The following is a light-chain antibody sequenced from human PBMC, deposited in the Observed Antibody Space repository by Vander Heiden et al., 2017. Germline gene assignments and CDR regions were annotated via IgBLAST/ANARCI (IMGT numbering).Light chain of an antibody. CDR3: QQRRAWPRVT. CDR1: QSVSSY. Sequence: EIVLTQSPSTLSVSSGERPNLSCRASQSVSSYLAGYQHKPGYAARLLIYDVSTRGPGIPARFSGSGAGTDFTLTISSLEPEDFSVDYCQQRRAWPRVTFCQGTRLEIK. CDR2: DVS. J-gene: IGKJ5*01. V-gene: IGKV3-11*01.